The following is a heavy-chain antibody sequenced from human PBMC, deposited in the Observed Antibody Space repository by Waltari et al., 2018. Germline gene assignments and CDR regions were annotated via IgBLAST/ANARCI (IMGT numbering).Heavy chain of an antibody. V-gene: IGHV6-1*01. CDR1: GDSVSSNSAA. D-gene: IGHD6-13*01. Sequence: QVQLQQSGPGLVKPSQPLSLTCAISGDSVSSNSAAWNWIRQSPSRGLEWLGRTYYRSKWYNDYAVSVKSRITINPDTSKNQFSLQLNSVTPEDTAVYYCANQQSIAAAGLGYFQHWGQGTLVTVSS. CDR2: TYYRSKWYN. J-gene: IGHJ1*01. CDR3: ANQQSIAAAGLGYFQH.